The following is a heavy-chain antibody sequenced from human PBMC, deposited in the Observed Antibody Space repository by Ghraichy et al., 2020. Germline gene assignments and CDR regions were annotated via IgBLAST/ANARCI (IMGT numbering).Heavy chain of an antibody. CDR2: IYYSGST. CDR3: ARADAGLSYFDS. Sequence: SETLSLTCTVSGGSISSYYWSWIRQPPGKGLEWIGYIYYSGSTTYNPSLKSRVTISVDTSKNQFSLKLTSVTAADTAVYYCARADAGLSYFDSWGQGTLVTVSS. V-gene: IGHV4-59*01. D-gene: IGHD3-16*01. CDR1: GGSISSYY. J-gene: IGHJ4*02.